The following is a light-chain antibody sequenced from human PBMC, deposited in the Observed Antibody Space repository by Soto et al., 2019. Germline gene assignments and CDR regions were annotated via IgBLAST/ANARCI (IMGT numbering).Light chain of an antibody. V-gene: IGKV1-12*01. CDR3: QQGDSFPLT. CDR1: QGIGSW. J-gene: IGKJ4*01. CDR2: VAS. Sequence: DIQMTQSPSSVSASVGDRVTITCRASQGIGSWLAWFQQKPGEAPSLLIYVASSLHSGVPSRFSGSGSGTDFTLTITSLQPEDFATYYCQQGDSFPLTFGGGTKVEIK.